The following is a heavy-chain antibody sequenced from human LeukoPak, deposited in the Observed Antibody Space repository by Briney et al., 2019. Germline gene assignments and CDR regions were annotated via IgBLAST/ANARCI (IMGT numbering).Heavy chain of an antibody. Sequence: PGGSLRLSCEVFGFTFSTSAMSWVRQAPGKGLEWVSGIRASDESTYYVDSVKGRFTVSRDNSKNTLYLQMSSLRVEDTAVYYCRFYTSGSDYWGQGTLVTVSS. J-gene: IGHJ4*02. V-gene: IGHV3-23*01. D-gene: IGHD3-22*01. CDR2: IRASDEST. CDR1: GFTFSTSA. CDR3: RFYTSGSDY.